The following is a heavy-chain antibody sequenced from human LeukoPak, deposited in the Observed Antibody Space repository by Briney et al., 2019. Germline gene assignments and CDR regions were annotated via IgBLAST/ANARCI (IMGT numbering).Heavy chain of an antibody. J-gene: IGHJ5*02. CDR1: AYSFTSSW. CDR3: ARHGTPLALTGSDP. D-gene: IGHD6-19*01. Sequence: GESLQIFCKGSAYSFTSSWIGWVRQMPGKGLEWMGIIYPGDSDTRYSPSFQGQVTLSADKIINTAYRQGSSLKASDSAMYYCARHGTPLALTGSDPWGQGTLVTVSS. V-gene: IGHV5-51*01. CDR2: IYPGDSDT.